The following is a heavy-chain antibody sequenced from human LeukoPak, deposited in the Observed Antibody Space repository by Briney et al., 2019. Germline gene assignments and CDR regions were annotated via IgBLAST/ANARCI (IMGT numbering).Heavy chain of an antibody. J-gene: IGHJ4*02. V-gene: IGHV3-23*01. Sequence: EGSLRLSCVASGFTFSTYGMSWVRQAPGKGLEWVSAISGSGGSTYYADSVKGRFTISRDNSKNTLYLQMNSLRAEDTAVYYCARRSGIAVAGAFDYWGQGTLVTVSS. CDR3: ARRSGIAVAGAFDY. CDR1: GFTFSTYG. CDR2: ISGSGGST. D-gene: IGHD6-19*01.